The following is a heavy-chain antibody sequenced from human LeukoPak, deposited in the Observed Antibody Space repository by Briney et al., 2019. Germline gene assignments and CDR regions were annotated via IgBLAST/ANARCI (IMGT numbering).Heavy chain of an antibody. CDR1: GFTFSAYY. CDR3: ARAKFYSDSHRLDY. V-gene: IGHV3-11*01. Sequence: GGSLRLSCAASGFTFSAYYMSWIRQAPGNGLEWVSYISSSGSAIYYADSVKGRFTISRDNAKNSLDLQMNSLRVEDTAVYFCARAKFYSDSHRLDYWGQGTLVTVSS. J-gene: IGHJ4*02. D-gene: IGHD1-26*01. CDR2: ISSSGSAI.